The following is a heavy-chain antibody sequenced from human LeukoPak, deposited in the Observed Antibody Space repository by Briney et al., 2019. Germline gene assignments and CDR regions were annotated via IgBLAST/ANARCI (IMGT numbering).Heavy chain of an antibody. D-gene: IGHD6-19*01. J-gene: IGHJ4*02. CDR2: IYYSGST. CDR3: ARPYSSGWYGDFDY. V-gene: IGHV4-39*01. Sequence: SETLSLTCTVSGGSISSSYYWGWIRQPPGKGLEWIGSIYYSGSTYYNPSLKSRVTISVDTSKNQFSLKLSSVTAADTAVYYCARPYSSGWYGDFDYWGQGTLVTVSS. CDR1: GGSISSSYY.